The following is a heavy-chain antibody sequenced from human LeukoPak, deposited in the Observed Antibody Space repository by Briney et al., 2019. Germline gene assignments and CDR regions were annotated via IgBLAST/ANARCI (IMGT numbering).Heavy chain of an antibody. V-gene: IGHV4-59*01. CDR3: ASGGGYASPIGY. J-gene: IGHJ4*02. D-gene: IGHD5-12*01. CDR2: IYHSGST. CDR1: GGSISTYY. Sequence: SETLSLTCTLSGGSISTYYWSWIRQPPGKGLEWIGYIYHSGSTNYNPSLKSRVTISVDTSKNQFSLKLSSVTAADTAVYYCASGGGYASPIGYWGQGALVTVPS.